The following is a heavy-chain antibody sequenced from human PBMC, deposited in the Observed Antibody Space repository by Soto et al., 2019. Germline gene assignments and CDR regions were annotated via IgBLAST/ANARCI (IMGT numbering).Heavy chain of an antibody. J-gene: IGHJ4*02. Sequence: SETLSLTCTVSGGSISSYYWSWIRQPAGKGLEWIGRIYTSGSTNYNPSLKSRVTMSVDTAKNQFSLKLSSVTAADAAVYYCARDHSIAVADYWGQGTLVTVSS. CDR2: IYTSGST. CDR1: GGSISSYY. V-gene: IGHV4-4*07. CDR3: ARDHSIAVADY. D-gene: IGHD6-19*01.